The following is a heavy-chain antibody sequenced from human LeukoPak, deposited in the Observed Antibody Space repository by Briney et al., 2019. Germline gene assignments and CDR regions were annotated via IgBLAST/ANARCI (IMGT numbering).Heavy chain of an antibody. J-gene: IGHJ6*02. CDR1: GVTFSRHS. CDR2: ISSTGTTI. D-gene: IGHD3-16*01. CDR3: AGWVSALHRYFYYYGLDV. V-gene: IGHV3-48*01. Sequence: GGSLRLSCTASGVTFSRHSMNWVRQAPGKGLEWVSHISSTGTTIYYADSVKGRFTISRDNAKSSLYPQMNSLRAEDTAKYYCAGWVSALHRYFYYYGLDVWGQGTTVVVSS.